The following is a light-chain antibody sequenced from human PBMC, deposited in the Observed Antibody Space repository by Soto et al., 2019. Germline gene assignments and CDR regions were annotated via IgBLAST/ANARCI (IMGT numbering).Light chain of an antibody. CDR2: RNN. J-gene: IGLJ2*01. Sequence: VLTQPPSASGTPGQRVTISCSGSSSNIGSNYVYWYQQLPGTAPKLLIYRNNQRPSGVPDRFSGSKSGTSASLAISGLRSEDEADYYCVAWDDSLSGVVFGGGTKLTVL. CDR1: SSNIGSNY. CDR3: VAWDDSLSGVV. V-gene: IGLV1-47*01.